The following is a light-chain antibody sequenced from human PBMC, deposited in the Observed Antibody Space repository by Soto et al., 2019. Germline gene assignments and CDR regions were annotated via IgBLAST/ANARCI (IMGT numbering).Light chain of an antibody. V-gene: IGKV3-15*01. CDR2: GAS. J-gene: IGKJ1*01. CDR3: QQYGSSPTWT. CDR1: QSVSSN. Sequence: EIVLTQSPATLSLSPGERATLSCRASQSVSSNLAWYQQKPGQAPRLLIYGASTRATGIPARFSGSGSGPEFTLTISSLQSEDFAVYYCQQYGSSPTWTFGQGTKVDIK.